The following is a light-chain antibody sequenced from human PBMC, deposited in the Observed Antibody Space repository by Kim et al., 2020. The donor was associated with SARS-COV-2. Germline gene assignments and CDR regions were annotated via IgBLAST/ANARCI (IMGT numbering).Light chain of an antibody. CDR2: EVS. CDR3: CSYVV. Sequence: QSALTQPASVSGSPGQSITISCTGTSSDVGSYNLVSWYQQHPGKAPKLMIYEVSKRPSGVSNRFSGSKSGNTACLTISGLQAEDEADYYCCSYVVFGGGTQLTVL. V-gene: IGLV2-23*02. J-gene: IGLJ2*01. CDR1: SSDVGSYNL.